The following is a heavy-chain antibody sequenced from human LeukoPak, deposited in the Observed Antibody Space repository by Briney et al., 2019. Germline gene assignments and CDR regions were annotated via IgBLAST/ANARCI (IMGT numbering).Heavy chain of an antibody. CDR3: ARGPTYYYDSSGYPY. D-gene: IGHD3-22*01. J-gene: IGHJ4*02. CDR1: GFTFSSYE. V-gene: IGHV3-48*03. Sequence: GGSLRLSCAASGFTFSSYEMNWVRQAPGKGLEWVSYISSSGSTIYYADSVKGRFTISRDNAKNSLYLQMNSLRAEDTAVYYCARGPTYYYDSSGYPYWGQGTLVTVSS. CDR2: ISSSGSTI.